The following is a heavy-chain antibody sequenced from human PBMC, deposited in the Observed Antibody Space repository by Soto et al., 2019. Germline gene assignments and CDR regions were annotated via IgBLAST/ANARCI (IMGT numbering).Heavy chain of an antibody. D-gene: IGHD3-3*01. J-gene: IGHJ6*02. V-gene: IGHV7-4-1*01. Sequence: QVQLVQSRSELKKPGASVKVSCKASGYTFTSYAMNWVRQAPGQGLEWMGWINTNTGNPTYAQGFTGRFVFSLDTSVSTAYLQICSLKAEDTAVYYCARGPLYYDFWYYYYYGMDVWGQGTTVTVSS. CDR2: INTNTGNP. CDR3: ARGPLYYDFWYYYYYGMDV. CDR1: GYTFTSYA.